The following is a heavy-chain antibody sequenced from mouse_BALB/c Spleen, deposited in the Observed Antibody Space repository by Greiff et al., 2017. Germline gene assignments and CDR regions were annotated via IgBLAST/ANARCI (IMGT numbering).Heavy chain of an antibody. CDR3: TTTLLDY. Sequence: QVQLQQPGAELVKPGASVKLSCKASGYTFTSYWMHWVKQRPGQGLEWIGEINPSNGRTNYNEKFKSKATLTVDKSSSTAYMQLSSLTSEDSAVYYCTTTLLDYWGQGTTLTVSS. J-gene: IGHJ2*01. D-gene: IGHD1-1*01. CDR2: INPSNGRT. CDR1: GYTFTSYW. V-gene: IGHV1S81*02.